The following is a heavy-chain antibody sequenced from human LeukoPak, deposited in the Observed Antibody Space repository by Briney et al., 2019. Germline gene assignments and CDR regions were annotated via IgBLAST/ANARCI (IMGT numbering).Heavy chain of an antibody. Sequence: PGGSLRLSCAASGFSFSSYGMHWVRKAPGKGLEWVANIKQDGSEKNYVDSVKGRFIISRDNAKNSLYLQMNTLRADDTAVYYCARDGFGTGSNWGQGTLVTVSS. CDR2: IKQDGSEK. J-gene: IGHJ4*02. CDR1: GFSFSSYG. CDR3: ARDGFGTGSN. D-gene: IGHD3-16*01. V-gene: IGHV3-7*03.